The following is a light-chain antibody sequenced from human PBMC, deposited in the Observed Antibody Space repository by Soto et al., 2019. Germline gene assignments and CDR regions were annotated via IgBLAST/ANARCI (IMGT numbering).Light chain of an antibody. CDR1: SSNIGAGYD. Sequence: QSVLTQPPSVSGAPGQRVTISCTGSSSNIGAGYDVHWYQQLPGTAPKLLIYGNSNRPSGVPDRSSGSKSGTSASLAITGHQAEDEADYYCQSYDSSLSAVVFGGGTKLTVL. CDR3: QSYDSSLSAVV. J-gene: IGLJ2*01. CDR2: GNS. V-gene: IGLV1-40*01.